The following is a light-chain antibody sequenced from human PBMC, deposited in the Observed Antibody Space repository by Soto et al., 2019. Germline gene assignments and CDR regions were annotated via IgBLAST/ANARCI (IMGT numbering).Light chain of an antibody. Sequence: QSVLTQPPSASGTPGQRVTISCSGSSSNIGSNYVYWYQQLPGTAPKLLISRNNHRPSGVPARFSGSKSGTSASLAISGLRSEDEADYYCATWDDSLSGVVFGGGTKLTVL. V-gene: IGLV1-47*01. CDR1: SSNIGSNY. CDR2: RNN. J-gene: IGLJ2*01. CDR3: ATWDDSLSGVV.